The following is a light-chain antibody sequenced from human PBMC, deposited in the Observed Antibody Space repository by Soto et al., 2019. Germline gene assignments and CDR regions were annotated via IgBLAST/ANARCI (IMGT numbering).Light chain of an antibody. Sequence: QSVLTQPASVSGSPGQSITISCTGTGNDVGGYNYVSWYQQHPGKAPKLMIFEVSNRPSGVSKRFSGSKSANTASLNISGLQADDEADYYCSSYTSTMSVVFGGGTKVTVL. CDR3: SSYTSTMSVV. V-gene: IGLV2-14*01. CDR1: GNDVGGYNY. J-gene: IGLJ2*01. CDR2: EVS.